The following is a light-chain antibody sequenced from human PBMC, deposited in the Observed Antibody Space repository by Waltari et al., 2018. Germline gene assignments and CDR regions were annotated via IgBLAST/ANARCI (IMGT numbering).Light chain of an antibody. CDR2: NNN. Sequence: QSVLTQPPSASGAPGQRVTISCSGSSSNIGRNTVKWYQQHPGTAPKLLIYNNNQRPSGVPDRFSGSKSGNSTSLAISGLQSEDEADYYCASWDNGLSGSWVFGGGTKLTVL. J-gene: IGLJ3*02. V-gene: IGLV1-44*01. CDR3: ASWDNGLSGSWV. CDR1: SSNIGRNT.